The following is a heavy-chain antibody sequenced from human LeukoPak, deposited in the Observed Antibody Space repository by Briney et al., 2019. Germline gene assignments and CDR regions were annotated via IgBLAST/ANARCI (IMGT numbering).Heavy chain of an antibody. CDR2: ISASGQTT. V-gene: IGHV3-23*01. CDR3: ARAPTRPTLIVFDLYFDY. J-gene: IGHJ4*02. CDR1: ESTFSKIG. Sequence: PGGSLRLSCAASESTFSKIGMTWLRQAPGKGLEWVSTISASGQTTFYADSVRGRFIISRDNSRNTLYLQMNSLSSADTAVYYCARAPTRPTLIVFDLYFDYWGQGSLVTVSS. D-gene: IGHD3-22*01.